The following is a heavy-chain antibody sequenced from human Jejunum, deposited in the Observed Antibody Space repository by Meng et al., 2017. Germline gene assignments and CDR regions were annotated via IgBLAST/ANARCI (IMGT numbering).Heavy chain of an antibody. CDR2: MKSDGSST. J-gene: IGHJ4*02. CDR1: GFTLSSYW. D-gene: IGHD1-26*01. V-gene: IGHV3-74*03. Sequence: VQSVESGGGLVQPGGSLRLSCLASGFTLSSYWMHWVRQPPGKGLVWVSRMKSDGSSTTYADSVKGRFTISRDNAKNTVYLQMNRLRAEDTAVYYCARDRGWDLPYDLWGQGTLVTVSS. CDR3: ARDRGWDLPYDL.